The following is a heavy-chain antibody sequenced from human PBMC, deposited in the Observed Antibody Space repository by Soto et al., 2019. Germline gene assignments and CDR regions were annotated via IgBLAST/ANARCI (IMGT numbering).Heavy chain of an antibody. Sequence: QVQLQQWGAGLLKPSETLSLTCAVYGGSFSGYYWSWIRQPPGKGLEWIGEINHSGSTNYNPSLTSRFTISVDTSKNQFSLKLSSVTAADTAVYYCARVRGQWLYIFDYWRQGTLLTVSS. J-gene: IGHJ4*02. CDR2: INHSGST. V-gene: IGHV4-34*01. D-gene: IGHD6-19*01. CDR1: GGSFSGYY. CDR3: ARVRGQWLYIFDY.